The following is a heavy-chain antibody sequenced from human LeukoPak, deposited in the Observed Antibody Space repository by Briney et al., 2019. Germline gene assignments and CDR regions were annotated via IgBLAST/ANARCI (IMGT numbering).Heavy chain of an antibody. CDR3: ARGPPRDCSSTSCYFWFDP. Sequence: ASVKVSCKASGYTFTGYYMHWVRQAPGQGLEWMGWINPNSGGTNYAQKFQGRVIMTRDTSISTAYMELSRLRSDDTAVYYCARGPPRDCSSTSCYFWFDPWGQGTLVTVSS. CDR2: INPNSGGT. D-gene: IGHD2-2*01. CDR1: GYTFTGYY. V-gene: IGHV1-2*02. J-gene: IGHJ5*02.